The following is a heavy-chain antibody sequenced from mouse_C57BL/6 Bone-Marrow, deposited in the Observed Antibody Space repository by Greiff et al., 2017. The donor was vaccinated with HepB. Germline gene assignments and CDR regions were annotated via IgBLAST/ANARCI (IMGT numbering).Heavy chain of an antibody. D-gene: IGHD1-1*02. J-gene: IGHJ1*03. CDR2: IRSKSNNYAT. Sequence: EVQLVESGGGLVQPKGSLKLSCAASGFSFNTYAMNWVRQAPGKGLEWVARIRSKSNNYATYYADSVKDRFTISRDDSESMLYLQMNNLKTEGTAMYCCVRHWGSGYFDVWGTGTTVTVSS. V-gene: IGHV10-1*01. CDR1: GFSFNTYA. CDR3: VRHWGSGYFDV.